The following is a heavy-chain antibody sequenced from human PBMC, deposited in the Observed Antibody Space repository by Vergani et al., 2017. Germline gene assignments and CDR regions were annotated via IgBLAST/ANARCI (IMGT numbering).Heavy chain of an antibody. CDR3: ARDLPYYYDSSGYYYPELGFDY. D-gene: IGHD3-22*01. CDR1: GFTFSSYA. Sequence: VQLVESGGGVVQPGRSLRLSCAASGFTFSSYAMHWVRQAPGKGLEWVAVISYDGSNKYYADSVKGRFTISRDNSKNTLYLQMNSLRAEDTAVYYCARDLPYYYDSSGYYYPELGFDYWGQGTLVTVSS. J-gene: IGHJ4*02. V-gene: IGHV3-30*04. CDR2: ISYDGSNK.